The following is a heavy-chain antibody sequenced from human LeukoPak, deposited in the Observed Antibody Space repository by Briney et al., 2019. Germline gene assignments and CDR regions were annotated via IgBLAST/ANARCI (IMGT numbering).Heavy chain of an antibody. Sequence: PGGSLRLSCAASGFTSSSYAMHWVRQAPGKGLEWVAVISYAGSNKYYADSVKGRFTISRDNSKNTLYLQMNSLRAEDTAVYYCARDSGSSGWYLISYYFDYWGQGTLVTVSS. CDR2: ISYAGSNK. CDR1: GFTSSSYA. J-gene: IGHJ4*02. D-gene: IGHD6-19*01. CDR3: ARDSGSSGWYLISYYFDY. V-gene: IGHV3-30-3*01.